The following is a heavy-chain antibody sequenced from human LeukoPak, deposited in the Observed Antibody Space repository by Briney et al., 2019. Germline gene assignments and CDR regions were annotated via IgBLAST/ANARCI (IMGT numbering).Heavy chain of an antibody. J-gene: IGHJ6*02. CDR2: ISGSGGGT. D-gene: IGHD3-3*01. CDR3: AKDFSAPLRFLEWLSSYYYYYGMDV. V-gene: IGHV3-23*01. CDR1: GFTFSSYA. Sequence: GEPLRLSCAASGFTFSSYAMSWVRQAPGKGLEWVSAISGSGGGTDYADSVKGRFTISRDNSKNTLYLQMNSLRAEDTAVYYCAKDFSAPLRFLEWLSSYYYYYGMDVWGQGTTVTVSS.